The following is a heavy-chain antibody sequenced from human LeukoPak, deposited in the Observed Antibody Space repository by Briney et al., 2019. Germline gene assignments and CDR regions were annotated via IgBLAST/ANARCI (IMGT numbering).Heavy chain of an antibody. V-gene: IGHV3-30*18. CDR2: ISYDGSNN. D-gene: IGHD3-22*01. CDR1: GFTFSSYG. J-gene: IGHJ3*02. Sequence: PGGSLRLSCAASGFTFSSYGMHWVRQAPGKGLEWVAVISYDGSNNYYADSVKGQFTISRDNSKNTLYLQMNSLRAEDTAVYYCAKLYEGYYDSSGYPPNGAFDIWGQGTMVTVSS. CDR3: AKLYEGYYDSSGYPPNGAFDI.